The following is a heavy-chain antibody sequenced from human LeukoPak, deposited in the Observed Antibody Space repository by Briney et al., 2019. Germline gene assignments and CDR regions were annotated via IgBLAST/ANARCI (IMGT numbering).Heavy chain of an antibody. J-gene: IGHJ3*02. CDR1: GGSISSSSYY. D-gene: IGHD4-23*01. Sequence: SETLSLTCTVSGGSISSSSYYWGWIRQPPGKGLEWIGSIYYSGSTYYNPSHKSRVTISVDTSKNQFSLKLSSVTAADTAVYYCARSGNSGVLNDAFDIWGQGTMVTVSS. CDR3: ARSGNSGVLNDAFDI. V-gene: IGHV4-39*01. CDR2: IYYSGST.